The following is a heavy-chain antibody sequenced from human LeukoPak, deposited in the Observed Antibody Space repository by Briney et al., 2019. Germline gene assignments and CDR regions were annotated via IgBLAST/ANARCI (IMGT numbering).Heavy chain of an antibody. CDR3: ARGPGQIFDY. J-gene: IGHJ4*02. V-gene: IGHV3-13*04. CDR1: GFTFSSYD. CDR2: IGTAADT. Sequence: GGSLRLSCAASGFTFSSYDMHWVRQGTGKGLEWVSAIGTAADTYYQGSVRGRFTISRENAKNSLYLQMNSLRAGDTAVYYCARGPGQIFDYWGQGTLVTVSS. D-gene: IGHD3-10*01.